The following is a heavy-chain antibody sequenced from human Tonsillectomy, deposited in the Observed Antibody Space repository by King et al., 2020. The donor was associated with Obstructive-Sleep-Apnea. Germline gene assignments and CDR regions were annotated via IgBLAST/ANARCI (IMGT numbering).Heavy chain of an antibody. Sequence: QLQESGPGLVKPSETLSLTCTVSGGSISSSSYYWGWIRQPPGKGLEWIGSIYYSGSTYYNPSLKIRVTISVDTAKNQFSLKLSSVTAADTAGCYCARGSQLYTAMVTRWFDPWGQGTLVTVSS. CDR1: GGSISSSSYY. CDR2: IYYSGST. J-gene: IGHJ5*02. D-gene: IGHD5-18*01. V-gene: IGHV4-39*07. CDR3: ARGSQLYTAMVTRWFDP.